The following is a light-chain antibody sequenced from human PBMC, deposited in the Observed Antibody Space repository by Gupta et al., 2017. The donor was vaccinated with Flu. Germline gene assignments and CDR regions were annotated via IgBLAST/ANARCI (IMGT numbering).Light chain of an antibody. Sequence: EIVLTQSPATLSLSPGERATLSCRASQSATSYLAWYQQHPGQTPRLLIYDASNRATGSPARFSGSGSGTDFTLTISSIEHEDVAVNYYQQRSNWTAITFGQGTRLEIK. CDR1: QSATSY. CDR2: DAS. J-gene: IGKJ5*01. CDR3: QQRSNWTAIT. V-gene: IGKV3-11*01.